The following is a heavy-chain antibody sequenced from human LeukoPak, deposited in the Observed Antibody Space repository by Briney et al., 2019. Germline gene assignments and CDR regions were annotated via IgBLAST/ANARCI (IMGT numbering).Heavy chain of an antibody. CDR3: AKDLWLVPNYFDY. D-gene: IGHD6-19*01. J-gene: IGHJ4*02. Sequence: GGSLRLSCAASGFTFSSYAMSWVRQAPGEGLEWVSAISGSGGSTYYADSVKGRFTISRDNSKNTLYLQMNSLRAEDTAVYYCAKDLWLVPNYFDYWGQGTLVTVSS. CDR1: GFTFSSYA. CDR2: ISGSGGST. V-gene: IGHV3-23*01.